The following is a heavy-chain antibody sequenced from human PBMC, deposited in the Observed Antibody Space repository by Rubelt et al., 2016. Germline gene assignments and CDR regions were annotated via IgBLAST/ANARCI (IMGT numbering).Heavy chain of an antibody. CDR2: IYRGGST. CDR1: GITFHTYW. Sequence: EGQLVESGGTLVQPGGSLRLSCEASGITFHTYWLHWVRQAPGTGLVWVSVIYRGGSTYNADSVKGRFTISGENSKNTLYLQMSSLRAEDRAVYYCVRQSSGNVDWGQGTLVTVSS. CDR3: VRQSSGNVD. D-gene: IGHD1-26*01. V-gene: IGHV3-66*04. J-gene: IGHJ4*02.